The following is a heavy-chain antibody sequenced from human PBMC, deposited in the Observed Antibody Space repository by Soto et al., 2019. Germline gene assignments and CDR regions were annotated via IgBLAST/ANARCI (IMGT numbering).Heavy chain of an antibody. Sequence: QLHLVQSGAVVKKPGASVTVSCSASGYPVTAYYMHWVRQAPGRGLEWMGGINPATGAAKYTQACQGRVTMNRDTSTSTVFMELSGLTSEDTAGFYCARGGGVGVAGSAAFDMWGQGTLVTVSS. J-gene: IGHJ3*02. CDR3: ARGGGVGVAGSAAFDM. CDR2: INPATGAA. V-gene: IGHV1-2*02. D-gene: IGHD3-3*01. CDR1: GYPVTAYY.